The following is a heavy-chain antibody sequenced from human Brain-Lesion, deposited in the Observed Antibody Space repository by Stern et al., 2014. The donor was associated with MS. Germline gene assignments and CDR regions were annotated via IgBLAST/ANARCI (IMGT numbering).Heavy chain of an antibody. CDR3: ARPPLPRVGLFDY. Sequence: MHLVESGPGLVKPSQTLSLTCTGSGGSISNGDSYWSWMRQRPGKGPEWIGHINDYGSTYYSPSLESRVTISVDTSKNQFSLNLSSVTAADTAVYYCARPPLPRVGLFDYWGQGTLVTVSS. J-gene: IGHJ4*02. V-gene: IGHV4-30-4*01. CDR2: INDYGST. D-gene: IGHD2-15*01. CDR1: GGSISNGDSY.